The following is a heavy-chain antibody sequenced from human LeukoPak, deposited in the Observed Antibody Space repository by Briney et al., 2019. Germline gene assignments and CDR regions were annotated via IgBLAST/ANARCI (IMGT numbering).Heavy chain of an antibody. CDR2: ILYDGSNK. V-gene: IGHV3-30*02. J-gene: IGHJ4*02. CDR3: AKNNWGCDY. Sequence: GGSLRLSCAASGFTFSSYGMHWVRQAPGKGLEWVAFILYDGSNKYYADSVKGRFTISRDNSKNTLYLQMNSLRAEDTAVYYCAKNNWGCDYWGQGTLVTVSS. D-gene: IGHD7-27*01. CDR1: GFTFSSYG.